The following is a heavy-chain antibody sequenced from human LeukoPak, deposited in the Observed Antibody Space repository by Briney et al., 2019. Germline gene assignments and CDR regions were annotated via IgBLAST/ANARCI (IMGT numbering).Heavy chain of an antibody. CDR2: IHYSGST. Sequence: PSETLSLTCTVSGDSISSSSYYWGWIRQPPGKGLEWIGTIHYSGSTYYNPSLKSRVTISVDTSKNQFSLKLTSVTAADTAVYYCARHGGLRLGELRADYFDYWGQGTLVTVSS. D-gene: IGHD3-16*01. CDR3: ARHGGLRLGELRADYFDY. J-gene: IGHJ4*02. CDR1: GDSISSSSYY. V-gene: IGHV4-39*01.